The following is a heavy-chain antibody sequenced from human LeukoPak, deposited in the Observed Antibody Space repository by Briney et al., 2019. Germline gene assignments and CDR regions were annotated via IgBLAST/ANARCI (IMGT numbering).Heavy chain of an antibody. CDR3: ARETLYDFWSGPQGVFDI. CDR1: GFTVSSNY. D-gene: IGHD3-3*01. Sequence: PGGSLRLSCAASGFTVSSNYMSWVRQAPGKGLEWVSVIYSGGSTYYADSVKGRFTISRDNSKNTLYLQMNSLRAEDTAVYYCARETLYDFWSGPQGVFDIWGQGTMVTVSS. CDR2: IYSGGST. V-gene: IGHV3-53*01. J-gene: IGHJ3*02.